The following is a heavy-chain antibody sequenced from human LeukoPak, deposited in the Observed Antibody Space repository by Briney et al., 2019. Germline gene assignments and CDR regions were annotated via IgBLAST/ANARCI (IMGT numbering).Heavy chain of an antibody. CDR3: ATGIAAAGSDY. J-gene: IGHJ4*02. D-gene: IGHD6-13*01. V-gene: IGHV4-59*01. CDR1: GGSISSYY. Sequence: SGTLSLTCTVSGGSISSYYWSWIRQPPGKGLEWIGYIYYSGSTNYNPSLKSRVTISVDTSKNQFSLKLSSVTAADTAVYYCATGIAAAGSDYWGQGTLVTVSS. CDR2: IYYSGST.